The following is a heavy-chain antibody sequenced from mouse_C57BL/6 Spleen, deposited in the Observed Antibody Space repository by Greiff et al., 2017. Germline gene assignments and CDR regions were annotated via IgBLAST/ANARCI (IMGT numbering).Heavy chain of an antibody. J-gene: IGHJ4*01. D-gene: IGHD4-1*01. Sequence: LQESGTELVKPGASVKLSCKASGYTFTSYWMHWVKQRPGQGLEWIGNINPSNGGTNYNEKFKSKATLTVDKSYSTAYMQLSSLTSEYSAVYYCARGDWDGAMDYWCQGTSVTVSS. CDR1: GYTFTSYW. V-gene: IGHV1-53*01. CDR3: ARGDWDGAMDY. CDR2: INPSNGGT.